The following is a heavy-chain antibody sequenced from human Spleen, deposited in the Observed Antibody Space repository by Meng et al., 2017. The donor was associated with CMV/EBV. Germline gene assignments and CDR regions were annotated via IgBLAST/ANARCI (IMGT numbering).Heavy chain of an antibody. CDR3: ARDLTLDV. Sequence: GSLRLSCTVSGGSISSYYWSWIRQPPGKGLEWIGYIYYSGSTNYNPSLKSRVTISVDTSTNQFSLNLSSVTAADTAVYYCARDLTLDVWGQGTTVTVSS. J-gene: IGHJ6*02. V-gene: IGHV4-59*12. CDR2: IYYSGST. CDR1: GGSISSYY. D-gene: IGHD1-14*01.